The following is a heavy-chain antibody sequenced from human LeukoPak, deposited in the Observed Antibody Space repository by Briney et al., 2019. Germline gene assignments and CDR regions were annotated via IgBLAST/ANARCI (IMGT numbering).Heavy chain of an antibody. CDR2: LRGNGDT. V-gene: IGHV3-23*01. Sequence: SGGSLRLSCTASGFTFSSYAMSWVREAPARGLEWVSSLRGNGDTFYADFVKGRFTLSRDESRNTVYLQLNNLRVEDTAVYYCARSGHYDTRGHYTFAYWGQGTLVTVSS. CDR1: GFTFSSYA. D-gene: IGHD3-22*01. CDR3: ARSGHYDTRGHYTFAY. J-gene: IGHJ4*02.